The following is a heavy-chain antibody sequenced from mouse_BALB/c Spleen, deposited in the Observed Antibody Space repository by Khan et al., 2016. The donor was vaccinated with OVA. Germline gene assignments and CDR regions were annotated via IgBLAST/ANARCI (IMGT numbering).Heavy chain of an antibody. D-gene: IGHD1-1*01. CDR1: GYSITSDYA. V-gene: IGHV3-2*02. CDR3: ARSVTITTVVATYFDY. Sequence: EVQLQEAGPGLVNPSQSLSLTCTVTGYSITSDYAWNWIRQFPGNKLEWMGYISYSGRTSYNPSLKSRISITRDTSKNQGFLQLNSVTTEDTASYFCARSVTITTVVATYFDYWGQGTTLTVSS. J-gene: IGHJ2*01. CDR2: ISYSGRT.